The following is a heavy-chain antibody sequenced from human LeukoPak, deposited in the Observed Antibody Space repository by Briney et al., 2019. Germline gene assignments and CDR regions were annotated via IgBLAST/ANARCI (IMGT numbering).Heavy chain of an antibody. CDR1: GFTFSNYW. D-gene: IGHD4/OR15-4a*01. Sequence: GGSLRLSCAASGFTFSNYWMHWVRQAPGKGLEWVSFIYSDNTHYSDSVKGRFTISRDNSKNTLYLQMNSLRAEDTAVYYCARRAGAYSHPYDYWGQGTLVTVSS. CDR2: IYSDNT. CDR3: ARRAGAYSHPYDY. V-gene: IGHV3-53*01. J-gene: IGHJ4*02.